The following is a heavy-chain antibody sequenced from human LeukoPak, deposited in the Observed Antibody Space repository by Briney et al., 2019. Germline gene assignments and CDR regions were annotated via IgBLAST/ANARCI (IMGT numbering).Heavy chain of an antibody. CDR1: GGSFSDYY. V-gene: IGHV4-34*01. J-gene: IGHJ3*02. Sequence: MPSETLSLTCAVYGGSFSDYYWSWIRQPPGKGLEWIGEINHSESTNYNPSLKSRVTISVDTSKNQFSLELSSVTAADTAVYYCARVAGTYSDAFDIWGQGTMVTVPS. D-gene: IGHD1-26*01. CDR2: INHSEST. CDR3: ARVAGTYSDAFDI.